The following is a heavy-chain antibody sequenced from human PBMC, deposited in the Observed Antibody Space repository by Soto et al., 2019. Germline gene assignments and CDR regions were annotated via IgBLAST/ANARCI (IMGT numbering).Heavy chain of an antibody. D-gene: IGHD2-21*02. CDR2: IYNTGNT. CDR1: GGSISSGGYY. J-gene: IGHJ6*02. V-gene: IGHV4-31*03. CDR3: ARDLWGYCGTDCYPLDV. Sequence: SETLSLTCTVPGGSISSGGYYWSWIRQHPAKGLEWIGYIYNTGNTDYNPSLKSRVTISVDTSKNQFSLKLNSVTAADTAVYYCARDLWGYCGTDCYPLDVWGQGTTVTVSS.